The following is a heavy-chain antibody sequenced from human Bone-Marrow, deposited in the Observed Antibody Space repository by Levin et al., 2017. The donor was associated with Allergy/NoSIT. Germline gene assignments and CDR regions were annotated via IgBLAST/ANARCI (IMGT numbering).Heavy chain of an antibody. Sequence: SGESLKISCKASGYTFTDYYMHWVRQVPGQGLEWMGWINPESGGTMSAQKFEDRVTMTRDTSISTAYMEVSRLGSDDAAVYFCARDRRKAVPGGAVAGGGQRWFDPWGQGTLVTVSS. D-gene: IGHD6-19*01. CDR2: INPESGGT. CDR3: ARDRRKAVPGGAVAGGGQRWFDP. V-gene: IGHV1-2*02. J-gene: IGHJ5*02. CDR1: GYTFTDYY.